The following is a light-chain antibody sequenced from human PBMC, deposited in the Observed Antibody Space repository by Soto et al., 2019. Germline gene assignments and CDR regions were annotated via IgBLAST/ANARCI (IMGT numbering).Light chain of an antibody. Sequence: DIQMTQSPSSLSASVGDRVTITCRASQSISSSLNWYQQKPGKAPKLLIYAASSLQSGVPSRFSGSGSGTDFTLTISSLQPEDFATYSCQQSYTTPPPFGQGTKLEIK. J-gene: IGKJ2*01. CDR2: AAS. CDR3: QQSYTTPPP. V-gene: IGKV1-39*01. CDR1: QSISSS.